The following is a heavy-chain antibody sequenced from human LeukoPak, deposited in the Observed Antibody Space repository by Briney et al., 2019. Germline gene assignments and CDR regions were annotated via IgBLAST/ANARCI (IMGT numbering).Heavy chain of an antibody. J-gene: IGHJ4*02. Sequence: SQTLSLTCTVSGGSISSGGYYWSWIRQHPGKGLEWIGYIYYSGSTYYNPSLKSRVTISVDTSKNQFSLKLSSVTAADTAVYYCARAASKFDYYDSMLDYWGQGTLVTVSS. V-gene: IGHV4-31*03. CDR1: GGSISSGGYY. D-gene: IGHD3-22*01. CDR2: IYYSGST. CDR3: ARAASKFDYYDSMLDY.